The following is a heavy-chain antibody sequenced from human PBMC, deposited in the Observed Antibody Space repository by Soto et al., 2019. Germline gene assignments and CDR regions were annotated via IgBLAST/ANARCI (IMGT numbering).Heavy chain of an antibody. CDR2: IWYDGSNK. CDR1: GFTFSSYG. Sequence: QVQLVESGGGVVQPGRSLRLSCVASGFTFSSYGMHWVRQAPGKGLEWVAVIWYDGSNKYYADSVKGRFTISRDNSKNTLYLQMNSLRAEDTAVYYCARDLRQPAANWFDPWGQGTLVTVSS. J-gene: IGHJ5*02. CDR3: ARDLRQPAANWFDP. V-gene: IGHV3-33*01. D-gene: IGHD5-18*01.